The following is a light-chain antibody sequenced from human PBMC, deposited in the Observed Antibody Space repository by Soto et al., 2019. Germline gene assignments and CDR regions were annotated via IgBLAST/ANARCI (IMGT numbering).Light chain of an antibody. CDR3: QQYNNWWT. Sequence: EIVMTQSPATLSVSPGERATLSCRASQSVSTSLAWYQQKPGQAPRLLISGVSTRATGVPARFSGSGSETEFTLTNSSLQSEDFAVYYCQQYNNWWTFGQGTKVEI. J-gene: IGKJ1*01. V-gene: IGKV3-15*01. CDR2: GVS. CDR1: QSVSTS.